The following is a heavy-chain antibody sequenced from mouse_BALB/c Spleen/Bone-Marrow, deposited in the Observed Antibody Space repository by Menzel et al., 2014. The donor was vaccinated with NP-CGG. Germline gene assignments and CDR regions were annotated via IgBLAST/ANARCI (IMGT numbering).Heavy chain of an antibody. CDR2: INYSGFT. D-gene: IGHD1-3*01. Sequence: VQLKESGPGLVKPSQSLSLPCTVTGCSITSDYAWSLIRQLPGDKLEWMGYINYSGFTTYNPSLKSRISIIRDTSKNQFFLQLNSVTTEDTATYYCAREDNYAFAYWGQGTLVTVSA. J-gene: IGHJ3*01. CDR1: GCSITSDYA. V-gene: IGHV3-2*02. CDR3: AREDNYAFAY.